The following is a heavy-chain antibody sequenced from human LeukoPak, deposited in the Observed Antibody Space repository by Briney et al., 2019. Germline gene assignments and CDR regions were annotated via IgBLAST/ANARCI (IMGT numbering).Heavy chain of an antibody. D-gene: IGHD3-10*01. Sequence: ASVKVSCKASGGTFSSYAISWVRQAPGQGLEWMGGIIPIFGTANYAQKFQGRVTITADESTSTAYMELSSLRSEDTAVYYCASYNNYGSGCYQYYFDYWGQGTLVTVSS. J-gene: IGHJ4*02. CDR3: ASYNNYGSGCYQYYFDY. CDR1: GGTFSSYA. CDR2: IIPIFGTA. V-gene: IGHV1-69*13.